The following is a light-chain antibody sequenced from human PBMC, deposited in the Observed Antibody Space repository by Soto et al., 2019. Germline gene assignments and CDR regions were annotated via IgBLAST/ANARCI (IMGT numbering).Light chain of an antibody. V-gene: IGLV4-69*01. J-gene: IGLJ2*01. CDR3: QTWGTGTHVV. Sequence: QSVLTQSPSASASLGASVKLTCTLSSGHSSYAIAWHQQQPEKGPRYLMKLNSDGSHSKGGGIPDRFSGSSSGAERYLTISSLQSDDEADYYCQTWGTGTHVVFGGGTKLTVL. CDR1: SGHSSYA. CDR2: LNSDGSH.